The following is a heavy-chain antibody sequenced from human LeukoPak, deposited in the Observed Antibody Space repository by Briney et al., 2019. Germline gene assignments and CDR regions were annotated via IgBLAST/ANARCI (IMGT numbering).Heavy chain of an antibody. D-gene: IGHD2-15*01. CDR2: ISGSASDK. J-gene: IGHJ4*02. CDR1: GFTFRYYA. Sequence: PGGPMRLCCASGGFTFRYYAMSLVRQAPGKGLESVSTISGSASDKHYAVSVKCRFTITRDNSKNTLHLNMDSVRAEDTAVYYCAKGSEVWGQGTLVTVSS. V-gene: IGHV3-23*01. CDR3: AKGSEV.